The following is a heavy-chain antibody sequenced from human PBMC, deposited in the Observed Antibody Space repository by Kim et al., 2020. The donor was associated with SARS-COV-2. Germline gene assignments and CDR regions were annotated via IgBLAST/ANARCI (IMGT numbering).Heavy chain of an antibody. Sequence: SNPALKSRVTISVDTSKNQFSLKLSSVTAADTAVYYCARVLGVVPAALDYWGQGTLVTVSS. J-gene: IGHJ4*02. D-gene: IGHD2-2*01. CDR3: ARVLGVVPAALDY. V-gene: IGHV4-34*01.